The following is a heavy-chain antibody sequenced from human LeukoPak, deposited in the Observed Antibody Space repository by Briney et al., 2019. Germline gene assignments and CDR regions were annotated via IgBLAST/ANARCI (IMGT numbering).Heavy chain of an antibody. D-gene: IGHD6-13*01. V-gene: IGHV3-23*01. Sequence: GGSLRLSCVASGFTFSSYAVSWFRQAPGKGLEWVSTVGRSGVDTYYADSVRGRFTISRDNSKNTLYLQMNSLRAEDTAVYYCAKDSPNTGYSSSSGVDYWGQGTLVTVSS. CDR3: AKDSPNTGYSSSSGVDY. J-gene: IGHJ4*02. CDR1: GFTFSSYA. CDR2: VGRSGVDT.